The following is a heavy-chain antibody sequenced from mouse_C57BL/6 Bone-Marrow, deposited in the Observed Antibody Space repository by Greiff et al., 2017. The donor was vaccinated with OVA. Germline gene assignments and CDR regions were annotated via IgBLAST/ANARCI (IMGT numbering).Heavy chain of an antibody. J-gene: IGHJ1*03. CDR3: ARGGDCWYFDV. V-gene: IGHV1-69*01. D-gene: IGHD3-3*01. CDR1: GYTFTSYW. Sequence: QVQLQQPGAELVMPGASVKLSCKASGYTFTSYWMHSVKQRPGQGLVWIGEIDPSDSYTNYNQKFKGKSTLTVDKSSSTAYMQLSSLTSEDSAVYYCARGGDCWYFDVWGTGTTVTVSS. CDR2: IDPSDSYT.